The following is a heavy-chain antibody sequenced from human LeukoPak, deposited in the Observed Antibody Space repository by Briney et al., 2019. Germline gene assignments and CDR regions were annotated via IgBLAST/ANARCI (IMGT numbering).Heavy chain of an antibody. J-gene: IGHJ4*02. CDR2: IYYSGST. CDR3: ARDYSGSHDY. V-gene: IGHV4-59*01. D-gene: IGHD1-26*01. CDR1: GGSISSYY. Sequence: SETLSLTCTVSGGSISSYYWSWIRQPPGKGLEWIGYIYYSGSTNYNPSLKSRVTIAVDTSKNQSSLKLSSVTAADTAVYYCARDYSGSHDYWGQGTLVTVSS.